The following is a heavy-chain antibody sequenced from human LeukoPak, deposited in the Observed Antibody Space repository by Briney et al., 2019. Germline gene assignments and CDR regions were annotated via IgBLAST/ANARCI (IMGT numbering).Heavy chain of an antibody. Sequence: GESLKISCKGSGYSFTSYWIGWVRPMPGKGLEWMGIIYPGDSDTRYRPSFQGQVTILADKSISTAYLQWSSLKASDTAMYYCARWKIESGSYGSGSYYGGYYYYGMDVWGQGTTVTVSS. J-gene: IGHJ6*02. D-gene: IGHD3-10*01. CDR3: ARWKIESGSYGSGSYYGGYYYYGMDV. V-gene: IGHV5-51*01. CDR2: IYPGDSDT. CDR1: GYSFTSYW.